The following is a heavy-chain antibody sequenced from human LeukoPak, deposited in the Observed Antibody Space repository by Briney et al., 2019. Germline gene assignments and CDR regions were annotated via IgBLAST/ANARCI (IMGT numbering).Heavy chain of an antibody. D-gene: IGHD6-13*01. CDR2: ISSSGSTM. J-gene: IGHJ4*02. CDR3: ARDYVVAAAGTYY. Sequence: PGGSLLLSCAASGFTFSSYEMNWVHQAPGKGLEWVSYISSSGSTMYYADSVKGRFTISRDNAKSSLYLLMNSLRAEDTAVYYCARDYVVAAAGTYYWGQGTLVTVSS. V-gene: IGHV3-48*03. CDR1: GFTFSSYE.